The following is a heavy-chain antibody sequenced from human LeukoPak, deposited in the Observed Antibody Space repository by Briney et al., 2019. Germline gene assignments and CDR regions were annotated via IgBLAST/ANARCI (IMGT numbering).Heavy chain of an antibody. CDR1: GFTFSNYG. J-gene: IGHJ4*02. CDR2: ISYDGSNK. CDR3: AKVVQWLDPDFDY. Sequence: GGSLRLSCAASGFTFSNYGMHWVRQAPGKGLEWVAVISYDGSNKYYADSLKGRFTISRDNSKNTLYLQMNSLSTEDTAVYYCAKVVQWLDPDFDYWGQGTLVTVSS. V-gene: IGHV3-30*18. D-gene: IGHD6-19*01.